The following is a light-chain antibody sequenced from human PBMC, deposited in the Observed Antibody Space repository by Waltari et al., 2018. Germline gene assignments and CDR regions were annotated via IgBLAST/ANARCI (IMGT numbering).Light chain of an antibody. CDR1: QIISGL. CDR2: TSS. V-gene: IGKV1-5*03. J-gene: IGKJ2*01. CDR3: QQYKRWAYT. Sequence: DIQMTQSPSTLSASVGDRVTITCRASQIISGLLAWSQQKPGKAPKLLIYTSSSLESGVPSRFSGSGSGAEFTLTISSLQPDDFATYYCQQYKRWAYTFGQGTKLEIK.